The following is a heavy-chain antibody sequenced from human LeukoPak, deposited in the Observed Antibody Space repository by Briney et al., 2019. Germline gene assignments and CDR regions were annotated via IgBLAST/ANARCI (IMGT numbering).Heavy chain of an antibody. V-gene: IGHV1-18*01. J-gene: IGHJ6*02. CDR3: ARDGYGDWMVYYYYYGMDV. Sequence: ASVKVSCKASGYTFTSYGISWVRQAPGQGLEWMGWISAYNGNTNYAQKLQGRVTMTTDTSTSTAYMELRSLRSDDTAVYYCARDGYGDWMVYYYYYGMDVWGQGTTVTVSS. D-gene: IGHD4-17*01. CDR1: GYTFTSYG. CDR2: ISAYNGNT.